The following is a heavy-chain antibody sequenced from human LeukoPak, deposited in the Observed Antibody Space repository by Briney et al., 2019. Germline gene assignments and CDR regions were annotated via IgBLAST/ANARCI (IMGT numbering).Heavy chain of an antibody. Sequence: GGSLRLSCAASGFTFSSYSMNWVRQAPGKGLEWVSYISSSSSTIYYADSVKGRFTISRDNAKSSLYLQMNSLRAEDTAVYYCAREGVDYDFWSGSYDPWGQGTLVTVSS. CDR3: AREGVDYDFWSGSYDP. CDR1: GFTFSSYS. J-gene: IGHJ5*02. V-gene: IGHV3-48*01. D-gene: IGHD3-3*01. CDR2: ISSSSSTI.